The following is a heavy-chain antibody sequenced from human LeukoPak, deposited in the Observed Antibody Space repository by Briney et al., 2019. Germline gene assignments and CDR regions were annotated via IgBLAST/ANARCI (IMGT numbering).Heavy chain of an antibody. CDR1: GYSFTDYF. CDR3: ARGRYYDFWSGYYDYYYYMDV. D-gene: IGHD3-3*01. J-gene: IGHJ6*03. V-gene: IGHV1-69*05. Sequence: ASVKVSCKSSGYSFTDYFLHWVRQAPGQGLEWMGGIIPIFGTANYAQKFQGRVTITTDESTSTAYMELSSLRSEDTAVYYCARGRYYDFWSGYYDYYYYMDVWGKGTTVTVSS. CDR2: IIPIFGTA.